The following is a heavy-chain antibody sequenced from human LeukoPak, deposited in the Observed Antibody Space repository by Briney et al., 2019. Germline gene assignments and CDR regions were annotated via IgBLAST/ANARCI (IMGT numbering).Heavy chain of an antibody. V-gene: IGHV5-51*01. CDR3: ARTPSDSSDAFDI. CDR1: GYSFTSYW. D-gene: IGHD6-13*01. Sequence: GESLKISCKGSGYSFTSYWIGWVRQMPGKGLEWMGIIYPGDSDTRYSPSFQGQVTVSADKSISTAYLQWSSLKASDTAMYYCARTPSDSSDAFDIWGQGTMVTVSS. CDR2: IYPGDSDT. J-gene: IGHJ3*02.